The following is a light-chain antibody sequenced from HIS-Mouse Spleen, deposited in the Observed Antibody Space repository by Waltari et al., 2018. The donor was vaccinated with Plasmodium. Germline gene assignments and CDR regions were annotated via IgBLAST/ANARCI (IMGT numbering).Light chain of an antibody. J-gene: IGLJ2*01. CDR3: CSYAGSRMV. Sequence: QSALTQPASVSGSPGQSITISCTGTSSDVGSYNLVSWYQQHPGKAPKLMIYEGSKRPSGFSNRCSGSKSGNTASLTISGLQAEDEADYYCCSYAGSRMVFGGGTKLTVL. CDR2: EGS. V-gene: IGLV2-23*01. CDR1: SSDVGSYNL.